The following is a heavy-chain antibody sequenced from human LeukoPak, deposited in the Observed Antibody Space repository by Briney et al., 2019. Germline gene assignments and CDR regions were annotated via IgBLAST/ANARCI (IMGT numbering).Heavy chain of an antibody. V-gene: IGHV3-7*04. CDR2: INYDGSEK. Sequence: GGSLRLSCAASRFIFTSYWMSWVRQAPGKGLEWVANINYDGSEKYYIDAVKGRSTISRDNAKNSLYLQMNSLRAEDTAVYYCARVRVGGTNYFDSWGQGTLVTASS. CDR1: RFIFTSYW. J-gene: IGHJ4*02. CDR3: ARVRVGGTNYFDS. D-gene: IGHD1-26*01.